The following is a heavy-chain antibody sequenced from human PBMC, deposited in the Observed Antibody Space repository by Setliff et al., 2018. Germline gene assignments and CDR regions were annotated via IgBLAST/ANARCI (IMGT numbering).Heavy chain of an antibody. CDR3: ARVDFTMLQGVLGH. Sequence: SETLSLTCNVSGVSISNYYWSWIRQPPGKGLECIGYIQKSGGTNYNPSLKSRVTISVDTSTNQFSLKLRSVTAADTAVYYCARVDFTMLQGVLGHWGQGTLVTVSS. CDR2: IQKSGGT. D-gene: IGHD3-10*01. CDR1: GVSISNYY. V-gene: IGHV4-59*01. J-gene: IGHJ1*01.